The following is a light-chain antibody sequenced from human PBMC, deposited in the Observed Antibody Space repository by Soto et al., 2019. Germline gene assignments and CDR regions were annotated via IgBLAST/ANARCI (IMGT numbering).Light chain of an antibody. Sequence: THSRVNLSTSPGERADLSCRASQSVGNNLAWYQQKPGQAPRLLIYDTSIRATGIPARFSGSGSGTEFTLTISSLQSEDFAVYYCQQYNNWSPWTFGQGTKVDIK. CDR2: DTS. V-gene: IGKV3-15*01. J-gene: IGKJ1*01. CDR3: QQYNNWSPWT. CDR1: QSVGNN.